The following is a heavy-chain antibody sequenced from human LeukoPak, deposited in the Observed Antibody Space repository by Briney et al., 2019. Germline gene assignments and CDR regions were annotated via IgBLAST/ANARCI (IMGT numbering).Heavy chain of an antibody. J-gene: IGHJ5*02. CDR3: ARIKVLNWFDP. V-gene: IGHV3-30*04. D-gene: IGHD3-10*01. CDR1: GLTFSSYA. Sequence: GRSLRLSCAASGLTFSSYAMHWVRQAPGKGLEWVAVISYDGSNKYYADSVKGRFTISRDNSKNTLYLQMNSLRAEDTAVYYCARIKVLNWFDPWGQGTLVTVSS. CDR2: ISYDGSNK.